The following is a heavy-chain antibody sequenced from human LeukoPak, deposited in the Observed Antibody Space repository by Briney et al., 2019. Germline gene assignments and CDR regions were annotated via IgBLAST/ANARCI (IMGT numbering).Heavy chain of an antibody. CDR2: IIPIFGTA. J-gene: IGHJ4*02. CDR3: ATTCIRYFVWLLDY. CDR1: GGTFSSYA. V-gene: IGHV1-69*05. Sequence: ASVKVSCKASGGTFSSYAISWVRQAPGQGLEWMGRIIPIFGTANYAQKFQGRVTITTDESTSTAYMELSSLRSEDTAVYYCATTCIRYFVWLLDYWGQGTLVTVSS. D-gene: IGHD3-9*01.